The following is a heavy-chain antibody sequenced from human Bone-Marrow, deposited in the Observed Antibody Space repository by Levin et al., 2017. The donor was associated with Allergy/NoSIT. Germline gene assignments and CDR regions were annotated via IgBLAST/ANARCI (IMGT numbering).Heavy chain of an antibody. CDR2: ISYDGSNK. CDR3: ARENYYYGMDV. J-gene: IGHJ6*02. Sequence: GESLKISCAASGFTFSSYAMHWVRQAPGKGLEWVAVISYDGSNKYYADSVKGRFTISRDNSKNTLYLQMNSLRAEDTAVYYCARENYYYGMDVWGQGTTVTVSS. CDR1: GFTFSSYA. V-gene: IGHV3-30-3*01.